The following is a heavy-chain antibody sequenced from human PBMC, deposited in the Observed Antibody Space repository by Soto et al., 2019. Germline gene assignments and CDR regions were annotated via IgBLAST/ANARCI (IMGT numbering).Heavy chain of an antibody. CDR3: ASDLVGASDSYGLDV. Sequence: PGGSLRLSCAASGFTFSSYAMHWVRQAPGKGLEWVTLISYDGNNKYYADSVRGRFIISRDNSKNRLYLQMNSLRAEDTAVYYCASDLVGASDSYGLDVWGQGTPVTV. CDR1: GFTFSSYA. V-gene: IGHV3-30*03. CDR2: ISYDGNNK. J-gene: IGHJ6*02. D-gene: IGHD1-26*01.